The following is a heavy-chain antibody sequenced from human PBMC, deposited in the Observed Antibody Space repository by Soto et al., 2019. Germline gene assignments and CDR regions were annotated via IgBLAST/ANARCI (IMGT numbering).Heavy chain of an antibody. Sequence: SETLSLTWSVSGGSVGNKTYHWSWIRQPPGKRLEWIGYVYYSGTTNYNPSLKSRVTISVDLSKNQFSLRLSSVTTADTAVYYCAREVEMATIKLYFDYWGQGTLVTVSS. V-gene: IGHV4-61*01. D-gene: IGHD5-12*01. CDR2: VYYSGTT. J-gene: IGHJ4*02. CDR3: AREVEMATIKLYFDY. CDR1: GGSVGNKTYH.